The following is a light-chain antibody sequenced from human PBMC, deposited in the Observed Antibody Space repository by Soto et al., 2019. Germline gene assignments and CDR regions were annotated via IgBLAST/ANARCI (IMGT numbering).Light chain of an antibody. Sequence: SVLTQPASLSVSPGQSITISCTGTSSDVGGYNYVSWYQHHPGKAPKLIIYDVTNRPSGVSNPFSGSKSGNTASLTISGLQPEDEADYYCSSYTTSNTRQIVFGTGTKVTVL. J-gene: IGLJ1*01. CDR2: DVT. CDR1: SSDVGGYNY. V-gene: IGLV2-14*03. CDR3: SSYTTSNTRQIV.